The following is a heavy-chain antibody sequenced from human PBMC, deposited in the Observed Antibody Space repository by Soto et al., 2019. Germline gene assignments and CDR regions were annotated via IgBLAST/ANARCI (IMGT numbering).Heavy chain of an antibody. CDR3: ARDLGGYDLLSGSYFYYYAMDV. CDR1: GYNFIAYA. Sequence: GASVKVSCKASGYNFIAYAIHWVRQAPGQRLEWMGWINAGNGDTKYAQNFQGKVTISRDTSASTAYMELSSLRSEDTAVYYCARDLGGYDLLSGSYFYYYAMDVWGQGTTVTVSS. J-gene: IGHJ6*02. D-gene: IGHD3-3*01. CDR2: INAGNGDT. V-gene: IGHV1-3*01.